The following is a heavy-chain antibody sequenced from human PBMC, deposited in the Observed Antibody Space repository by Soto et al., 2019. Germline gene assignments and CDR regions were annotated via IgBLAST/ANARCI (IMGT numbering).Heavy chain of an antibody. J-gene: IGHJ4*02. Sequence: GGSLRLSCAASGSTFSSYAMSWVRQAPGKGLEWVSAISGSGGSTYYADSVKGRFTISRDNSKNTLYLQMNSLRAEGTAVYYCAKGGPGVVVTQSPGNWGQGTLVTVSS. V-gene: IGHV3-23*01. CDR3: AKGGPGVVVTQSPGN. CDR1: GSTFSSYA. D-gene: IGHD2-21*02. CDR2: ISGSGGST.